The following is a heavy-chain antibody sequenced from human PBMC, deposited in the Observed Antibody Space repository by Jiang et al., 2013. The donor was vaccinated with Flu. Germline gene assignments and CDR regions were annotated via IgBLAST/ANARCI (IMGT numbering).Heavy chain of an antibody. D-gene: IGHD2-2*01. V-gene: IGHV1-18*01. J-gene: IGHJ6*02. CDR2: ISAYNGNT. CDR1: GYTFTSYG. Sequence: EVKKPGASVKVSCKASGYTFTSYGINWVRQAPGQGLEWMGWISAYNGNTNYAQKLQGRVTMTTDTSTSTAYMELRSLRSDDTAVYYCARGGIVVVPAAMIWAVTYYYYGMDVWGQGTTVTVSS. CDR3: ARGGIVVVPAAMIWAVTYYYYGMDV.